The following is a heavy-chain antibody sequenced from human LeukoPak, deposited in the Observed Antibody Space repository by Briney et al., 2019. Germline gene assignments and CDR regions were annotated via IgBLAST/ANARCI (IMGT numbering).Heavy chain of an antibody. V-gene: IGHV3-21*01. CDR2: ISSSSSYI. Sequence: GGSLRLSCAASGFTFSSYTMNWVRRAPGKGLEWVSSISSSSSYIYFADSVKGRFTSSRDNAKNSLYLQMNSLRAEDTAVYYCARETYSGSYYSKNAFDIWGQGTMVTVSS. J-gene: IGHJ3*02. CDR1: GFTFSSYT. CDR3: ARETYSGSYYSKNAFDI. D-gene: IGHD1-26*01.